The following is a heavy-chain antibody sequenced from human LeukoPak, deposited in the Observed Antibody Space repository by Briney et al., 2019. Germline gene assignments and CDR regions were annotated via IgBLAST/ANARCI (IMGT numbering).Heavy chain of an antibody. CDR1: GFTFSSYR. Sequence: GGSLRLSCAASGFTFSSYRMNWVRQAPGKEREWVSSISSSSTYIYYADSVKGRFTISRDNAKNSLYLQMNSLRVEDTAVYYCARGGGDGSTYDYWGQGTLVTVSS. CDR2: ISSSSTYI. D-gene: IGHD5-24*01. V-gene: IGHV3-21*01. J-gene: IGHJ4*02. CDR3: ARGGGDGSTYDY.